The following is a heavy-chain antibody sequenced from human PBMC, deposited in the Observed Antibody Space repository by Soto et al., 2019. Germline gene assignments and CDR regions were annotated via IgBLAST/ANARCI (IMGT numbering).Heavy chain of an antibody. V-gene: IGHV4-31*03. D-gene: IGHD3-10*01. CDR3: ARDRPMARGVKPTHYYGMDV. CDR1: GGSISSGGYY. Sequence: QVQLQESGPGLVKPSQTLSLTCTVSGGSISSGGYYWSWIRQHPGKGLEWIGYIYYSGSTYYNPSLKSRVTISVDTSKNQFSLKLSSVTAADTAVYYCARDRPMARGVKPTHYYGMDVWGQGTTVTVSS. J-gene: IGHJ6*02. CDR2: IYYSGST.